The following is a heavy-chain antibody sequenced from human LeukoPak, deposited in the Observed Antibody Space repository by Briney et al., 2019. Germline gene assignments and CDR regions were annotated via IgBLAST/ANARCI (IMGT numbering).Heavy chain of an antibody. CDR1: GGSISSSSYY. Sequence: KSSETLSLTCTVSGGSISSSSYYWGWIRQPPGKGLEWIGSIYYSGSTYYNPSPKSRVTISVDTSKNQFSLKLSSVTAADTAVYYCARRRGYDFANNWFDPWGKGTLVTVSS. CDR2: IYYSGST. CDR3: ARRRGYDFANNWFDP. V-gene: IGHV4-39*01. D-gene: IGHD3-3*01. J-gene: IGHJ5*02.